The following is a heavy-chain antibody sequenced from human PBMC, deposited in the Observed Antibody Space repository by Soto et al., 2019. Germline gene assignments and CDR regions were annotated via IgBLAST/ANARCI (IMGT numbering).Heavy chain of an antibody. V-gene: IGHV3-33*01. CDR2: IWYDGSNK. Sequence: QVQLVESGGGVVQPGRSLRLSCAASGFTFSSYAMHWVRQAPGKGLEWVAVIWYDGSNKYYADSVKGRFTISRDNSKNTRYLQMNSLRAEDKAVYYCARGYSSSGEYYYFDYWGQGTLVTVSS. CDR3: ARGYSSSGEYYYFDY. J-gene: IGHJ4*02. CDR1: GFTFSSYA. D-gene: IGHD6-6*01.